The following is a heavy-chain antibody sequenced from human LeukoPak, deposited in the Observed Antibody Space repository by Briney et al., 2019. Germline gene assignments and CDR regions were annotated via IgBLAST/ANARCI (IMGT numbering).Heavy chain of an antibody. CDR1: GGSISSYY. V-gene: IGHV4-4*07. J-gene: IGHJ5*02. Sequence: SETLSLTCTVSGGSISSYYWSWIRQPAGKGLKWIGRISTSGSTNYNPSLRSRVTMSVDTSKNQFSLKLSSVTAADTAVYYCARVLKDCSGGSCYDWFDPWGQGTLVTVSS. D-gene: IGHD2-15*01. CDR2: ISTSGST. CDR3: ARVLKDCSGGSCYDWFDP.